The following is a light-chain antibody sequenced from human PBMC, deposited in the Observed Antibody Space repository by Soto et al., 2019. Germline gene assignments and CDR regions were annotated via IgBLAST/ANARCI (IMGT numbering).Light chain of an antibody. CDR1: QSVGTW. J-gene: IGKJ1*01. CDR2: EAS. Sequence: DIQMTQSPSTLSASVGGRVTITCRASQSVGTWVAWYQQKPGKAPKLLIYEASSLQSGVPSRFSGSGSGTEFTLTISSLQPDDFATYYCQHYNSYSEAFGQGTKVDIK. CDR3: QHYNSYSEA. V-gene: IGKV1-5*03.